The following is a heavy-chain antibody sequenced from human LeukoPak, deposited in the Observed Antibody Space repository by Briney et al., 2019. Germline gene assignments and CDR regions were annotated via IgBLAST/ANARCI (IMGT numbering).Heavy chain of an antibody. CDR2: INPNSGGT. CDR1: GYTFTGYY. Sequence: ASVKVSCKASGYTFTGYYMHWVRQAPGQGLEWMGWINPNSGGTNYAQKFQGRVTMTRDTSISTAYMEPSRLRSDDTAVYYCARAGVLRYFDWLSWDYWGQGTLVTVSS. D-gene: IGHD3-9*01. J-gene: IGHJ4*02. CDR3: ARAGVLRYFDWLSWDY. V-gene: IGHV1-2*02.